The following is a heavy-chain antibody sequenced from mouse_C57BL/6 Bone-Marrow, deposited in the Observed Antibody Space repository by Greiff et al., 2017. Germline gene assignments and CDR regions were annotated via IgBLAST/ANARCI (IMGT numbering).Heavy chain of an antibody. J-gene: IGHJ1*03. CDR2: IDPENGDT. Sequence: VQLQQSGAELVRPGASVKLSCTASGFNIKDDYMHWVKQRPEQGLEWIGWIDPENGDTEYASKFQGKATITADTSSTTAYLQLSSLTSEDNAVYYCTPIYYGNPHWYFDVWGTGTTVTVSS. V-gene: IGHV14-4*01. CDR3: TPIYYGNPHWYFDV. CDR1: GFNIKDDY. D-gene: IGHD2-1*01.